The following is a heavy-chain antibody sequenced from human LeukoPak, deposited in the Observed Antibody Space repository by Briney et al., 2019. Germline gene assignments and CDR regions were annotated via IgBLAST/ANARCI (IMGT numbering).Heavy chain of an antibody. CDR2: ISGSGGST. CDR3: AKGSDSGSYSDLDY. CDR1: GFTFSSYA. D-gene: IGHD1-26*01. Sequence: GGSLRLSCAASGFTFSSYAMSWVRQAPGKGLEWVSAISGSGGSTYYADSVKGRFTISRDNSKNTLYLQMNSLRAEDTAVYYCAKGSDSGSYSDLDYWGQGTLVTVSS. J-gene: IGHJ4*02. V-gene: IGHV3-23*01.